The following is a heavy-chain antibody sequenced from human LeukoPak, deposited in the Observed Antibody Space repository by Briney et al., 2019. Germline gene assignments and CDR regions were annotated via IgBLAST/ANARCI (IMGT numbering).Heavy chain of an antibody. Sequence: GGSLRLSCAASGFTFSSYGMHWVRQAPGKGLEWVAFIRYDGSNKYYADSVKGRFTISRDNSKNTPYLQMDSLRAEDTAVYYCAKADSSGWLTTLDYWGQGTLVTVSS. CDR1: GFTFSSYG. CDR3: AKADSSGWLTTLDY. D-gene: IGHD6-19*01. V-gene: IGHV3-30*02. J-gene: IGHJ4*02. CDR2: IRYDGSNK.